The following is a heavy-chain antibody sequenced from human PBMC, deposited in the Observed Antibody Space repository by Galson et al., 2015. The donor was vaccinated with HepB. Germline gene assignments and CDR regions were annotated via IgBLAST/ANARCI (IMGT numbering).Heavy chain of an antibody. J-gene: IGHJ5*02. Sequence: SVKVSCKASGGTFSSYTISWVRQAPGQGLEWMGRIIPILGIANYAQKFQGRVTITADKSTSTAYMELSSLRSEDTAVYYCARDGAYCSGGSCYIGWFDPWGQGTLVTVSS. CDR3: ARDGAYCSGGSCYIGWFDP. V-gene: IGHV1-69*04. CDR2: IIPILGIA. CDR1: GGTFSSYT. D-gene: IGHD2-15*01.